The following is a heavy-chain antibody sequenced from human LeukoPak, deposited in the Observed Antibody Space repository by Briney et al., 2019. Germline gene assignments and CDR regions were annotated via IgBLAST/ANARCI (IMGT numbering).Heavy chain of an antibody. J-gene: IGHJ2*01. V-gene: IGHV3-66*01. CDR3: ARGGGAGSPYAYWYFDL. CDR2: IYSGGGT. Sequence: GGSLRLSCAASGFTVSSNYMSWVRQAPGKGLEWVSIIYSGGGTYFADSAKVRFTISRDDSKNTLYLQMSSLTAEDTAVYYCARGGGAGSPYAYWYFDLWGRGALVTVSP. D-gene: IGHD6-19*01. CDR1: GFTVSSNY.